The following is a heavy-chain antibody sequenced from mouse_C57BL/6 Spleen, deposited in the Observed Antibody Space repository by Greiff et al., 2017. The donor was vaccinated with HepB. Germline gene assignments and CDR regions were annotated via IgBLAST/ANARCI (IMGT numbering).Heavy chain of an antibody. CDR2: IHPSDSDT. CDR3: ALYYDTLYAMGY. J-gene: IGHJ4*01. CDR1: GYTFTSYW. Sequence: QVHVKQPGAELVKPGASVKLSCKASGYTFTSYWMHWVQQRPGQGLEWIGRIHPSDSDTNYHQKFKGKATLTVDQSSSTAYMQLSSLTSEDSAVYYCALYYDTLYAMGYWGQGTSVTVAS. D-gene: IGHD2-4*01. V-gene: IGHV1-74*01.